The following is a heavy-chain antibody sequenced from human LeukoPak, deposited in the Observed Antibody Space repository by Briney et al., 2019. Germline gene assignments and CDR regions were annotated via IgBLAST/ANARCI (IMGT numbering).Heavy chain of an antibody. V-gene: IGHV3-23*01. CDR2: ISGSGGCT. CDR3: AKAGLPAAIQPFYSFYGMDV. CDR1: GFTFSSYA. Sequence: GGSLRLSCAASGFTFSSYAMSWVRQAPGGGLEWVSFISGSGGCTYYADSVKGRFTISRHNSKNTLYLQMNSLRADDTAVYYCAKAGLPAAIQPFYSFYGMDVWGKGTTVTVSS. D-gene: IGHD2-2*01. J-gene: IGHJ6*04.